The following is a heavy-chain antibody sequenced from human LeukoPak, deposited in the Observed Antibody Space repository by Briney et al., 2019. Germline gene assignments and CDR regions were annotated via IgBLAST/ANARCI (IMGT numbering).Heavy chain of an antibody. CDR3: AKDLCSGGSCYFFDY. CDR2: ISYDGSNK. Sequence: GGSLRLSCAASGFTFSSYGMHWVRQAPGKGLEWVAVISYDGSNKYYADSVKGRFTISRDNSKNTLYLQMNSLRAEDTAVYYCAKDLCSGGSCYFFDYWGQGTLVTVSS. V-gene: IGHV3-30*18. D-gene: IGHD2-15*01. CDR1: GFTFSSYG. J-gene: IGHJ4*02.